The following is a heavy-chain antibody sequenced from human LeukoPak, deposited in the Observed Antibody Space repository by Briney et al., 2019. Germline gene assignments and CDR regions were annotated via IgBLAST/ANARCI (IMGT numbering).Heavy chain of an antibody. CDR2: VSASGGTP. CDR1: GFTFSNYA. V-gene: IGHV3-23*01. J-gene: IGHJ4*02. D-gene: IGHD2-15*01. CDR3: AKGSGSSCYSPCDY. Sequence: GGSLRLSCAASGFTFSNYAMTWVRQAPRKGLEWVSAVSASGGTPYYADSVKGRFTISRDNSKDTLYLQMDSLRAEDTAVYYCAKGSGSSCYSPCDYWGQGILVTVSS.